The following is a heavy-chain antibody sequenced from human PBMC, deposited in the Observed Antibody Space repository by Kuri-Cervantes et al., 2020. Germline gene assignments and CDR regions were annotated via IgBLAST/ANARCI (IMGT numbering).Heavy chain of an antibody. J-gene: IGHJ4*02. CDR1: AFTFSSYA. D-gene: IGHD5-18*01. CDR3: ARGSGYRFVDY. V-gene: IGHV3-30*14. Sequence: GGSLRLSCAASAFTFSSYAMHWVRQAPGKGLEWVAIISYDGANKYYADSVKGRFTISRDNSKNTLYPQMNSLRAEDTAVYYCARGSGYRFVDYWGQGTLVTVSS. CDR2: ISYDGANK.